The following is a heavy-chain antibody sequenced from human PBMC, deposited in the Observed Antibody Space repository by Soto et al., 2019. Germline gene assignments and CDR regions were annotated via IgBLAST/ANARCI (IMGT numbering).Heavy chain of an antibody. CDR1: GFNLSSSA. V-gene: IGHV3-30-3*01. CDR3: TRDRCSGTSCYFRY. D-gene: IGHD2-2*01. J-gene: IGHJ4*02. Sequence: GGSLRLSCAASGFNLSSSAMNWVRQAPGKGLEWLSVISYDGSKKYYADSVKGRFTISRDDSKDTLYLQMHSLRADDTAVYYCTRDRCSGTSCYFRYWGQGTLVTVSS. CDR2: ISYDGSKK.